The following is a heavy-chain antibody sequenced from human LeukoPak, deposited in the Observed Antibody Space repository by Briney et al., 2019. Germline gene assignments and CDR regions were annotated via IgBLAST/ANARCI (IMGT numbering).Heavy chain of an antibody. CDR3: ARMKEWFLFDY. D-gene: IGHD3-3*01. Sequence: PSETLSLTCAVYGGSFSGYYWSWIRQPPGKGLEWMGEINHSGSTNYNPSLKSRVTISVETFKNQFSLKLSSVTAADTAVYYCARMKEWFLFDYWGQGTLVTVSS. CDR1: GGSFSGYY. CDR2: INHSGST. V-gene: IGHV4-34*01. J-gene: IGHJ4*02.